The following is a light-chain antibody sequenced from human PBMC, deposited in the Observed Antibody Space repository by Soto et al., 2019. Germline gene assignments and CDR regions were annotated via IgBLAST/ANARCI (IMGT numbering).Light chain of an antibody. Sequence: DIQMTQSPSFLSASVGDRVTISCRASQSINTYLYWYQHKPGKAPKLLIYGTSDLQSGVPSRFSGGGSGTDFTLTISSLQPEDFATYYCQQSFSTLLITFGQGTRLEFK. J-gene: IGKJ5*01. CDR1: QSINTY. CDR3: QQSFSTLLIT. V-gene: IGKV1-39*01. CDR2: GTS.